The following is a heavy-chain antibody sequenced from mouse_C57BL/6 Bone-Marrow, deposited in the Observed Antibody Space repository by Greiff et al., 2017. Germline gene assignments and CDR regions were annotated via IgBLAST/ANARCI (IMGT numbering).Heavy chain of an antibody. Sequence: QVQLQQPGAELVKPGASVKLSCKASGYTFTSYWMHWVKQRPGQGLEWIGMIHPNSGSTNYNEKFKSKATLTVDKSSSTAYMQLISLTAEDSAVYYCARGSSPGFAYWGQGTLVTVSA. V-gene: IGHV1-64*01. J-gene: IGHJ3*01. CDR1: GYTFTSYW. D-gene: IGHD1-1*01. CDR3: ARGSSPGFAY. CDR2: IHPNSGST.